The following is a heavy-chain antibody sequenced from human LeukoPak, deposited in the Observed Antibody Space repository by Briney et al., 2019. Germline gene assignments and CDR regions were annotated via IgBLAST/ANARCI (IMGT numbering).Heavy chain of an antibody. D-gene: IGHD1-14*01. CDR1: GGSISSYY. Sequence: SETLSLTCTVSGGSISSYYWSWIRQPAGKGLEWIGRIYTSGSTNYNPSLKSRVTISVDTSKNQFSLKLSSVTAADTAVYYCARDRGAYRVYYMDVWGKGTTVTVPS. CDR3: ARDRGAYRVYYMDV. V-gene: IGHV4-4*07. CDR2: IYTSGST. J-gene: IGHJ6*03.